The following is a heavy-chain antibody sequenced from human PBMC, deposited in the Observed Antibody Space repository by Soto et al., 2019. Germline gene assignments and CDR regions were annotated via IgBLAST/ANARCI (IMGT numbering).Heavy chain of an antibody. CDR1: GYTFTSYG. J-gene: IGHJ4*02. D-gene: IGHD5-18*01. CDR3: ARDLSYGLCDY. V-gene: IGHV1-18*01. CDR2: ISAHNGNT. Sequence: QVQLVQSGAEVKKPGASVKVSCKASGYTFTSYGISWVRQAPGQGLEWMGWISAHNGNTKYAQKRQGRVTMTTDTSTSTGYMELRSLRSEDTAVYYCARDLSYGLCDYWGQGTLVTVSS.